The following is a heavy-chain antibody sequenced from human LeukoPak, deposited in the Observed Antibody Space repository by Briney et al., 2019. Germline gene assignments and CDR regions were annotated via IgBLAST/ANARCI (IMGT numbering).Heavy chain of an antibody. CDR1: GYGFATHW. J-gene: IGHJ4*01. Sequence: GESLKISCQASGYGFATHWITWVRQMPGKDLEWMGIIYPGDSDTRYSPSFEGQVTVSADKSITTAYLQWSSLKASDTAMYYCAGRYYGDYRDLFDYWGQGTLVTVSS. CDR3: AGRYYGDYRDLFDY. CDR2: IYPGDSDT. V-gene: IGHV5-51*01. D-gene: IGHD4-17*01.